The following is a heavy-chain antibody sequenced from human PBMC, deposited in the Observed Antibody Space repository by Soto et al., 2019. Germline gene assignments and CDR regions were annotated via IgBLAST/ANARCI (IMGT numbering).Heavy chain of an antibody. D-gene: IGHD4-17*01. J-gene: IGHJ5*02. V-gene: IGHV4-34*01. CDR3: ARERVIYGDYSGAHGWFDL. CDR2: INHSGST. CDR1: GGSFSGYY. Sequence: SETLSLTCAVYGGSFSGYYWSWIRQPPGKGLEWIGEINHSGSTNYNPSLKSRVTISVDTSKNQFSLKLSSVTAADTAVYYCARERVIYGDYSGAHGWFDLWGQGTLVTVSS.